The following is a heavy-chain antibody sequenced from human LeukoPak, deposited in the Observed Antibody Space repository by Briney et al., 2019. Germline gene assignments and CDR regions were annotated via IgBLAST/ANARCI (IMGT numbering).Heavy chain of an antibody. J-gene: IGHJ6*02. CDR2: ISYTGSDK. CDR3: AKSPTSVAVNGMDV. CDR1: GFTFSSYG. V-gene: IGHV3-30*18. Sequence: GGSLRLSCAASGFTFSSYGMHWVRQAPGKGLEWVAVISYTGSDKYYADSVKGRFTISRDNSKNTLFLQMNSLRAEDTAVYYCAKSPTSVAVNGMDVWGQGTTVTVSS. D-gene: IGHD6-19*01.